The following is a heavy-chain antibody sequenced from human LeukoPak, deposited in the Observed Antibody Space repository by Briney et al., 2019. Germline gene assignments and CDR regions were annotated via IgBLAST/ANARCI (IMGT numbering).Heavy chain of an antibody. D-gene: IGHD2-15*01. CDR2: IYSGGST. J-gene: IGHJ4*02. CDR3: ARRIPHNDY. CDR1: GGSISNGDHY. V-gene: IGHV3-53*01. Sequence: ETLSLTCTVSGGSISNGDHYWSWIRQAPGKGLEWVSVIYSGGSTYYADSVKGRFTISRDNSKNTLYLQMNSLRAEDTAVYYCARRIPHNDYWGQGTLVTVSS.